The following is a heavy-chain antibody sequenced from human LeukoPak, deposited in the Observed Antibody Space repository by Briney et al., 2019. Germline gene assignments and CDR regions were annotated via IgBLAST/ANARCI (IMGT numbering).Heavy chain of an antibody. CDR1: GFTSIAYA. D-gene: IGHD3-16*01. CDR2: ISGGGVTT. J-gene: IGHJ6*02. V-gene: IGHV3-23*01. Sequence: GGSLRLSCVGSGFTSIAYALTWARQAPGKGLEWVSGISGGGVTTYCADSVKGRFTISRDNSKNTLYLQMNSLRADDTAIYYCARNQQLGGHSYYYYGMDVWGQGTTVTVSS. CDR3: ARNQQLGGHSYYYYGMDV.